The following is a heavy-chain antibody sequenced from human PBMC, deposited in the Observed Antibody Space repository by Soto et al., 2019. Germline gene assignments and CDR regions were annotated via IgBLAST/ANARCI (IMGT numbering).Heavy chain of an antibody. CDR3: AKDIEGGSGSYPNYFDY. Sequence: GGSLRLSCAASGFTFDDYTMHWVRQAPGKGLEWVSLISWDGGSTYYADSVKGRFTISRDNSKNPLYLQMNSLRTEDTALYYCAKDIEGGSGSYPNYFDYWGQGTLVTVSS. CDR2: ISWDGGST. J-gene: IGHJ4*02. D-gene: IGHD3-10*01. CDR1: GFTFDDYT. V-gene: IGHV3-43*01.